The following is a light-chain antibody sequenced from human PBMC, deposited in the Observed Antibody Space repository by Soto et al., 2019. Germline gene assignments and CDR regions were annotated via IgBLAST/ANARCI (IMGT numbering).Light chain of an antibody. CDR3: LQDSNYPRT. J-gene: IGKJ1*01. Sequence: AIPMTQSPSSLSASVGDRVTITCRASQGIRNELGWYQQRPGKAPKLLIYAASTLESGVPSRFSASGSGTDFTLTISRLRPEDFATYYCLQDSNYPRTFGQGTKVEIK. CDR1: QGIRNE. CDR2: AAS. V-gene: IGKV1-6*01.